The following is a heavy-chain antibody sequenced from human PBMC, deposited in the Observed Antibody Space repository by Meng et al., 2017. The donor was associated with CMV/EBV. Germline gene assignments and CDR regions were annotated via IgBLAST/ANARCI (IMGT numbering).Heavy chain of an antibody. CDR3: ARFNYDFWSGHPAVLYGMDV. CDR2: IKQDGSEK. D-gene: IGHD3-3*01. V-gene: IGHV3-7*01. Sequence: GESLKISCAASGFTFSSYWMSWVRQAPGKGLEWVANIKQDGSEKYYVDSVKGRFTISRDNAKNSLYLQMNSLRAEDTAVYYCARFNYDFWSGHPAVLYGMDVWGQGTTVTVSS. J-gene: IGHJ6*02. CDR1: GFTFSSYW.